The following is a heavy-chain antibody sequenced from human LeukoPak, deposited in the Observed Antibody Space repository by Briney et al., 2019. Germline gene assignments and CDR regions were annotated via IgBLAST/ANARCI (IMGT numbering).Heavy chain of an antibody. Sequence: PSETLSLTCTVSGGSISSSSYYWGWIRQPPGKGLEWIGSIYYSGSTYYNPSLKSRVTISVDTSKNQFSLKLGSVTAADTAVYYCARDRLGYSYGQFDYWGQGTLVTVSS. V-gene: IGHV4-39*07. CDR3: ARDRLGYSYGQFDY. CDR2: IYYSGST. D-gene: IGHD5-18*01. CDR1: GGSISSSSYY. J-gene: IGHJ4*02.